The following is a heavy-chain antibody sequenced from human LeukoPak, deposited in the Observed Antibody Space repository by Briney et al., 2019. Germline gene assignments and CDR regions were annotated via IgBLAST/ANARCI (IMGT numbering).Heavy chain of an antibody. Sequence: GESLKISCKGSGYSFTSYWIGWVRQMPGKGVECMWIIYPGDSDTRYSPSFQGQVTISADESISTAYLQWSSLKASDTAMYYCARRGYSDYYGSGSYIWGQGTMVTVSS. CDR3: ARRGYSDYYGSGSYI. D-gene: IGHD3-10*01. CDR1: GYSFTSYW. V-gene: IGHV5-51*01. CDR2: IYPGDSDT. J-gene: IGHJ3*02.